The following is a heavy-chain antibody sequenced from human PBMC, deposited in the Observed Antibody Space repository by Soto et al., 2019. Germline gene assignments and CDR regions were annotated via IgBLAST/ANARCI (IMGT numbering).Heavy chain of an antibody. V-gene: IGHV3-23*01. Sequence: GGSLRLSCAASGFPFSSYAMSWVRQDPGKGLEWVSAISGSGGSTYYADSVKGRYTISRDNSKNTLYLQMNSLRAEDTAVYYCAKDSKDIVVVPAADYYYYYYMDVWGKGTTVTVSS. D-gene: IGHD2-2*01. CDR1: GFPFSSYA. CDR2: ISGSGGST. J-gene: IGHJ6*03. CDR3: AKDSKDIVVVPAADYYYYYYMDV.